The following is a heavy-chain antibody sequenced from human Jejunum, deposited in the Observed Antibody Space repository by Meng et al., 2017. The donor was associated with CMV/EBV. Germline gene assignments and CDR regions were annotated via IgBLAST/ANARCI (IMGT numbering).Heavy chain of an antibody. CDR2: ITESYSKT. D-gene: IGHD6-19*01. CDR1: GFTVSSIR. CDR3: ARRWAVAGLDY. Sequence: WATYGFTVSSIREGWVRQGPRGGLGWLSYITESYSKTYANSMKGRFTISRDNARNSIYLQLNSLRVEDTAVYFCARRWAVAGLDYWGQGTLVTVSS. J-gene: IGHJ4*02. V-gene: IGHV3-48*04.